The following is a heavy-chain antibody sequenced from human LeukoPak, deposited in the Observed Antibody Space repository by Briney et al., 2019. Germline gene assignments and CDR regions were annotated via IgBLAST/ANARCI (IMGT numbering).Heavy chain of an antibody. J-gene: IGHJ4*02. CDR1: GFTFSSYG. Sequence: GGSLRLSCAASGFTFSSYGMHWDRQAPGKGLEWVALVSYDGSNKYYADSVKGRFTISRDNSKNTMYLQMNSLRAEDTAVYYCVKGNYDILTGYLHGVDYWGQGTLVTVSS. V-gene: IGHV3-30*18. CDR2: VSYDGSNK. D-gene: IGHD3-9*01. CDR3: VKGNYDILTGYLHGVDY.